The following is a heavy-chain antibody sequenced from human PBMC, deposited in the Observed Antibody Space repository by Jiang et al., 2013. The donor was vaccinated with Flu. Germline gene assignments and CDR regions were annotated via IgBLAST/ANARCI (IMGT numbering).Heavy chain of an antibody. D-gene: IGHD6-13*01. CDR3: ARIQVAGSSWFDY. CDR1: GFSLTTSGMC. J-gene: IGHJ4*02. V-gene: IGHV2-70*11. CDR2: IDWDDDK. Sequence: KPTQTLTLTCTFSGFSLTTSGMCVSWIRQPPGKALEWLARIDWDDDKYYSTSLKTRLTISKDTSRNQVVLTMTNMDPVDTATYYCARIQVAGSSWFDYWGRGTLVTVPS.